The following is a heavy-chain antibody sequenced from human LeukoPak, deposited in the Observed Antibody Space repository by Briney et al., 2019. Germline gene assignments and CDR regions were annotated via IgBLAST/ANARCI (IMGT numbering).Heavy chain of an antibody. V-gene: IGHV4-34*01. CDR1: GGSFSGYY. Sequence: SETLSLTCAVYGGSFSGYYWSWIRQPPGKGLEWIGEINHSGSTNYNPSLKSRVTISRDTSKNQFSLKLGSVTAADTAVYYCARGRAFFDWGQGTLVTVSS. D-gene: IGHD3-3*02. CDR2: INHSGST. J-gene: IGHJ4*02. CDR3: ARGRAFFD.